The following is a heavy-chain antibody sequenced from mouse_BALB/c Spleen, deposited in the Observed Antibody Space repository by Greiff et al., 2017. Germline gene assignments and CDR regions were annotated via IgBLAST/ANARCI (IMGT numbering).Heavy chain of an antibody. Sequence: EVQGVESGAELVKPGASVKLSCTASGFNIKDTYMHWVKQRPEQGLEWIGRIDPANGNTKYDPKFQGKATITADTSSNTAYLQLSSLTSEDTAVYYCAPTGTRFAYWGQGTLVTVSA. CDR3: APTGTRFAY. J-gene: IGHJ3*01. CDR1: GFNIKDTY. D-gene: IGHD4-1*02. V-gene: IGHV14-3*02. CDR2: IDPANGNT.